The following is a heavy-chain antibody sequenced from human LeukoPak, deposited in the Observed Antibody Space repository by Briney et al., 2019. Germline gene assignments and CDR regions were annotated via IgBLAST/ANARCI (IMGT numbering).Heavy chain of an antibody. CDR3: ASSQVGYDYVWGSTFSGYYYGMDV. CDR2: IYSGGST. J-gene: IGHJ6*02. CDR1: GFTVSSNY. D-gene: IGHD3-16*01. Sequence: GGSLRLSCAASGFTVSSNYMSWVRQAPGKGLEWVSVIYSGGSTYYADSVKGRFTISRNNSKNTLYLQMSGLRAEDTAVYYCASSQVGYDYVWGSTFSGYYYGMDVWGQGTTVTVSS. V-gene: IGHV3-66*01.